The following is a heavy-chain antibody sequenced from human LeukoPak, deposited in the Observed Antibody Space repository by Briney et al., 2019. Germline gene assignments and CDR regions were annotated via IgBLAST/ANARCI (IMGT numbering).Heavy chain of an antibody. J-gene: IGHJ4*02. CDR2: ISFSGTTT. V-gene: IGHV3-23*01. D-gene: IGHD2-2*01. Sequence: PGGSLRLSCAASGITFSSYSMSWVRQAPGKGLEWVSSISFSGTTTYYADPVKGRFTVSRDDSKNTLYLQMDGLRAEDTDVYYCARDPTELQLLSYYFDYWGQGTLVAVSS. CDR3: ARDPTELQLLSYYFDY. CDR1: GITFSSYS.